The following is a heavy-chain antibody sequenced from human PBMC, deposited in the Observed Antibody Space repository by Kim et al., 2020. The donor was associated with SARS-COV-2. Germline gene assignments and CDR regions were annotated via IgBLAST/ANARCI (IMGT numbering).Heavy chain of an antibody. CDR3: ARPPGRAARGAFYWYFDL. V-gene: IGHV3-48*02. J-gene: IGHJ2*01. Sequence: GGSLRLSCTASGFTFSSYSMDWVRQAPGKGPEWVSYISAGGDNIYYADSVKGRFTISRDDAKNSLYLQMNSLRDEDTAVYYCARPPGRAARGAFYWYFDLWGRGTLVTVSS. D-gene: IGHD6-13*01. CDR2: ISAGGDNI. CDR1: GFTFSSYS.